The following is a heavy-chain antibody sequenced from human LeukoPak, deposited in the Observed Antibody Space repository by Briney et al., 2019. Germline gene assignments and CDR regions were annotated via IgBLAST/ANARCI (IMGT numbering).Heavy chain of an antibody. Sequence: GGSLRLSCAASGFTFSTYDMHWVRQAPGKGLVWVSRINSDGSSTSYADSVKGRFTISRDNAKNTLYLQMNSLRAEDTAVYYCARAADRYGMDVWGQGTTVTVSS. CDR2: INSDGSST. V-gene: IGHV3-74*01. CDR1: GFTFSTYD. J-gene: IGHJ6*02. CDR3: ARAADRYGMDV.